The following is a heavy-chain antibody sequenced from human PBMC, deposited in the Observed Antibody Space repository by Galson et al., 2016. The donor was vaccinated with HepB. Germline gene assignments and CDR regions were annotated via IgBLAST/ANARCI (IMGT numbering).Heavy chain of an antibody. Sequence: SVKVSCKASGGTFSTYTVFWVRQAPGQGLECMGRVIPFLDIKDYPQRFQGRVTITADKSANTAFLEVRDLTSDDTAVYYCAAWLERPGPAFDFWGQGTQVTVSS. V-gene: IGHV1-69*02. CDR2: VIPFLDIK. CDR3: AAWLERPGPAFDF. J-gene: IGHJ4*02. D-gene: IGHD1-1*01. CDR1: GGTFSTYT.